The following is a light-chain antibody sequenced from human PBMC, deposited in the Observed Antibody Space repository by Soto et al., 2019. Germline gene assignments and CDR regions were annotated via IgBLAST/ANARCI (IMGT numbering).Light chain of an antibody. CDR3: YSVDSSYNYRV. Sequence: SYELTQAPSVSVSPGKKARITCSGDALPKKYAYWFQQKSGRAPVLVIFADTKRPSGIPERFSGSSAGTMATLTISGAQVEDEADYYCYSVDSSYNYRVFGGGTKVTVL. J-gene: IGLJ3*02. CDR2: ADT. V-gene: IGLV3-10*01. CDR1: ALPKKY.